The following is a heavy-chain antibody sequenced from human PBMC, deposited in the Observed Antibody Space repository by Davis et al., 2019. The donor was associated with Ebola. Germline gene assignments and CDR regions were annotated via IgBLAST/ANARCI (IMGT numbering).Heavy chain of an antibody. CDR1: GGSISSYY. CDR3: ARELGRNYDILTGQYDY. V-gene: IGHV4-59*12. D-gene: IGHD3-9*01. Sequence: PSETLSLTCTVSGGSISSYYWSWIRQPPGKGLEWIGYIYYSGSTNYNPSLKSRVTISVDTSKNQFSLKLSSVTAADTAVYYCARELGRNYDILTGQYDYWGQGTLVTVSS. CDR2: IYYSGST. J-gene: IGHJ4*02.